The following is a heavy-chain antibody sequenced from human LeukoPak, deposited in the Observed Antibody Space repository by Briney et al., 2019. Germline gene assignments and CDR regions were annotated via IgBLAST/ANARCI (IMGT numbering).Heavy chain of an antibody. V-gene: IGHV1-18*01. D-gene: IGHD6-19*01. CDR2: ISAYNGDT. CDR3: ARDPSNTSGFYAYLDS. CDR1: GYTFTSHG. J-gene: IGHJ4*02. Sequence: GASVTVSFMASGYTFTSHGISWVRQAPGQGLEWMGWISAYNGDTKYAQKTQGRVTMTTDASTSTAYMELRSLRSDDTAMYYCARDPSNTSGFYAYLDSWGQGTLVTVSS.